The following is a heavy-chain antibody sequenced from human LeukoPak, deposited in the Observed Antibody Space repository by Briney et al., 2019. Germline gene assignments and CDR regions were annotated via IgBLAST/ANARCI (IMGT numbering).Heavy chain of an antibody. D-gene: IGHD1-26*01. CDR1: VLTLNYYS. Sequence: GESLTLSCAASVLTLNYYSMDWVRQAPGKGLEWVASITTSSSYIYYADSVRGRFTISRDNAKHSMYLQMSSLRAEDTAVYYCARDGVVGATKWGHFDFWGQGTRVTVSS. CDR2: ITTSSSYI. CDR3: ARDGVVGATKWGHFDF. J-gene: IGHJ4*02. V-gene: IGHV3-21*01.